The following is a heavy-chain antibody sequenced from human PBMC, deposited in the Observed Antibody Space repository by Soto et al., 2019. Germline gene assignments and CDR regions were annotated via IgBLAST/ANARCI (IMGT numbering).Heavy chain of an antibody. CDR2: MNQDGTIK. J-gene: IGHJ6*02. V-gene: IGHV3-7*01. D-gene: IGHD2-2*03. CDR3: ARDLDGMDV. CDR1: GFTFNNYW. Sequence: GGSLRLSCAASGFTFNNYWLSWVRQAPGQGLEWVANMNQDGTIKYYVDSVKGRFTISRDNSENTLFLQMNSLRAEDTAVYYCARDLDGMDVWGQGTTVTVSS.